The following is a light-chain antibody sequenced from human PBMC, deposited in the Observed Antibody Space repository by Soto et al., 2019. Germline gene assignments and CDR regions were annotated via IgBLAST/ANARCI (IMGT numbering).Light chain of an antibody. CDR2: DAS. CDR3: QQRSNWPLT. CDR1: QSVSSY. J-gene: IGKJ4*01. Sequence: DIVLTQSPATLSLSPGERATLSCRASQSVSSYLAWYQQKPGQAPRLLIYDASNRATGIPARFSGSGSGTDFTLIISSLEPEDFAVYYCQQRSNWPLTFGGGTKVEIK. V-gene: IGKV3-11*01.